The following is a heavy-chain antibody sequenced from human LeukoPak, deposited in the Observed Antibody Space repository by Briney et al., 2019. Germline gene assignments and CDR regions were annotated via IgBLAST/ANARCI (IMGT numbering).Heavy chain of an antibody. J-gene: IGHJ4*02. CDR3: ARGRGSWYDSSGSPYIRFDY. Sequence: ASVKVSCKASGYTFIAYYMHWVRQAPGQGLEWMGWINPNSGGTNYAQKFQGRVTMTRDTSISTVYMELSRLRSDDSAMYYCARGRGSWYDSSGSPYIRFDYWGQGTLVTVSS. D-gene: IGHD3-22*01. CDR2: INPNSGGT. CDR1: GYTFIAYY. V-gene: IGHV1-2*02.